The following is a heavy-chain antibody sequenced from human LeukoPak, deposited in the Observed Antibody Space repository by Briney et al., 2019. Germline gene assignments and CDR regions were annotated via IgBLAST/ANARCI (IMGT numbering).Heavy chain of an antibody. J-gene: IGHJ4*02. V-gene: IGHV4-31*03. D-gene: IGHD3-10*01. CDR1: GGSISSGGYY. Sequence: SETLSLTCTVSGGSISSGGYYWSWIRQHPGKSLEWIGYIYYSGSTYYNPSLKSRVTISVDTSKNQFSLKLSSVTAADTAVYYCATHGRITMVRGASAVGFDYWGQGTLVTVSS. CDR3: ATHGRITMVRGASAVGFDY. CDR2: IYYSGST.